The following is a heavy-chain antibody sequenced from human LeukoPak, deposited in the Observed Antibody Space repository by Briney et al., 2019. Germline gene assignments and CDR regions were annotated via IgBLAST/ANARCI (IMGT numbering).Heavy chain of an antibody. CDR1: GGSISSYY. Sequence: SETLSLTCTVSGGSISSYYWSWIRQPPGKGLEWIGYIYYSGSTNYNPSLKSRVTISVDTTKNQFSLKLSSVTAADTAVYYCATSLAQCSSCPFDYWGQGTLVTVSS. D-gene: IGHD2-2*01. V-gene: IGHV4-59*08. J-gene: IGHJ4*02. CDR2: IYYSGST. CDR3: ATSLAQCSSCPFDY.